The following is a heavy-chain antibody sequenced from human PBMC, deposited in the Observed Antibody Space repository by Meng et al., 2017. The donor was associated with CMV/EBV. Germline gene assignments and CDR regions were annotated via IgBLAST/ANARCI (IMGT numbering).Heavy chain of an antibody. Sequence: RHLKESGPGLVKPSETLSLTCTVSGGSISSSSYYWGWIRQPPGKGLEWIGSIYYSGSTYYNPSLKSRVTISVDTSKNQFSLKLSSVTAADTAVYYCARGGIAAAGLHWGQGTLVTVSS. CDR1: GGSISSSSYY. CDR3: ARGGIAAAGLH. CDR2: IYYSGST. D-gene: IGHD6-13*01. J-gene: IGHJ4*02. V-gene: IGHV4-39*07.